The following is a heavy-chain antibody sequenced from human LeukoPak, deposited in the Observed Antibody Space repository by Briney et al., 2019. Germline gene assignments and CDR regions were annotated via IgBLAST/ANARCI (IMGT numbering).Heavy chain of an antibody. Sequence: EGPLRLSWSASEFTFSIYAMSGVRQAPEKGLEWVSGISASGDSADYADSVKGRFTISRDNSKNTLYLQMNSLRAEDTAVYYCAKPCSGGSCYWNYWGQGTLVTVSS. CDR3: AKPCSGGSCYWNY. CDR2: ISASGDSA. J-gene: IGHJ4*02. D-gene: IGHD2-15*01. CDR1: EFTFSIYA. V-gene: IGHV3-23*01.